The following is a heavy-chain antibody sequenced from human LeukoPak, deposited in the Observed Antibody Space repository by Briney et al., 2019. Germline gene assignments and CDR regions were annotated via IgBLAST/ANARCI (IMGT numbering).Heavy chain of an antibody. D-gene: IGHD6-19*01. CDR1: GGSISSSSYH. CDR2: IYYSGST. V-gene: IGHV4-39*01. J-gene: IGHJ4*02. Sequence: SETLSLTCTVSGGSISSSSYHWGWIRQPPGKGLEWIGSIYYSGSTYYNPSLKSRVTISVDTSKNQFSLKLSSVTAADTAVYYCARSDGYSSGWYFDYWGQGTLVTVSS. CDR3: ARSDGYSSGWYFDY.